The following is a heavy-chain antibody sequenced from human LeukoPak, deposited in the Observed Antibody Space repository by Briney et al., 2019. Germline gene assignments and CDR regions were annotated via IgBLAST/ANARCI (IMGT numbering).Heavy chain of an antibody. CDR2: IYHSGST. V-gene: IGHV4-4*02. J-gene: IGHJ4*02. Sequence: SGTLSLTCAVSGGSISSSNWWSWVRQPPGKGLEWIGEIYHSGSTNYNPSLKSQVTISVDKSKNQFSLKLSSVTAEDTAVYYCAKTHHSGSYFKPPPEKDYFDYWGQGTLVTVSS. CDR1: GGSISSSNW. CDR3: AKTHHSGSYFKPPPEKDYFDY. D-gene: IGHD1-26*01.